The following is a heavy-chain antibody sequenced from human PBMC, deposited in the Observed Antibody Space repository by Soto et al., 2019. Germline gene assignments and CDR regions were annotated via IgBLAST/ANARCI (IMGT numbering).Heavy chain of an antibody. V-gene: IGHV3-23*01. CDR1: GFTFSSYV. CDR2: ISGSGGNT. Sequence: EVQLLESGGGLVQPGGSLRVSCAASGFTFSSYVMSWVRQAPGKGLEWVSGISGSGGNTYYADSVKGRFTISRDNSNNTLDMQMNSLRAEDTDVYYCAHPYYSGSSYYGMDVWGRGTTVTVSS. D-gene: IGHD3-10*01. J-gene: IGHJ6*02. CDR3: AHPYYSGSSYYGMDV.